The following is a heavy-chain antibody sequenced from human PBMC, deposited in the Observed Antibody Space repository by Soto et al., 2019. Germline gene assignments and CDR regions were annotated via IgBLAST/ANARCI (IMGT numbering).Heavy chain of an antibody. J-gene: IGHJ4*02. CDR1: GGSISGGGYY. V-gene: IGHV4-31*03. CDR2: IYYSGST. Sequence: SVTLSVTCRVAGGSISGGGYYWSWIRQHPGKGLEWIGYIYYSGSTYYNPSLKSRVTISVDTSKNQFSLKVSSVTAADTAVYYCARGQLRFLEWPLYFDYWGQGTLVTVSS. CDR3: ARGQLRFLEWPLYFDY. D-gene: IGHD3-3*01.